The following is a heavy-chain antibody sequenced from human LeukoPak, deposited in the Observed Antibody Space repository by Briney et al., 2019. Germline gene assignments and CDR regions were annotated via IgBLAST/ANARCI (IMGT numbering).Heavy chain of an antibody. D-gene: IGHD1-7*01. V-gene: IGHV3-15*01. CDR1: GFTFSKAW. CDR2: IQTKTDGGTT. CDR3: ITGTYYADY. Sequence: GGSLRLSCAASGFTFSKAWMSWVRQAPGRGLQWVGRIQTKTDGGTTDYAAPVKGRFTISRDDSKTTLYLQMNSLKFEDTAVYYCITGTYYADYWGQGTLVTVSS. J-gene: IGHJ4*02.